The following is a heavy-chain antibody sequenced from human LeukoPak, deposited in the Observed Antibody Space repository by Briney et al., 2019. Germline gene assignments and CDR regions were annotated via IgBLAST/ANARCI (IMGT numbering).Heavy chain of an antibody. Sequence: SETLSLTCSVSGVSKTNDRWTWIRQAPGKGLEWIGYMSDSGQTNYNPSLRSRATVSMDTSKSQCSLRLTSVTSADTAVYYCARITGYFDSGGSYYWGFFDYWGQGSLVTVSS. CDR3: ARITGYFDSGGSYYWGFFDY. D-gene: IGHD3-22*01. CDR1: GVSKTNDR. J-gene: IGHJ4*02. CDR2: MSDSGQT. V-gene: IGHV4-59*01.